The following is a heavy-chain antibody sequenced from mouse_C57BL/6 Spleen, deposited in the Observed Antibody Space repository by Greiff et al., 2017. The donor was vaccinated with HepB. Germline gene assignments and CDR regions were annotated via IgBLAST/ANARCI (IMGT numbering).Heavy chain of an antibody. V-gene: IGHV1-4*01. CDR3: ARTAQATSWFAY. Sequence: QVQLKESGAELARPGASVKMSCKASGYTFTSYTMHWVKQRPGQGLEWIGYINPSSGYTKYNQKFKDKATLTADKSSSTAYMQLSSLTSEDSAVYYCARTAQATSWFAYWGQGTLVTVSA. D-gene: IGHD3-2*02. CDR2: INPSSGYT. J-gene: IGHJ3*01. CDR1: GYTFTSYT.